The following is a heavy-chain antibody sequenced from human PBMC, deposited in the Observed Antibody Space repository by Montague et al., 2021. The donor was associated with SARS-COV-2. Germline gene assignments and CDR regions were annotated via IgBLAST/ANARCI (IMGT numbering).Heavy chain of an antibody. D-gene: IGHD5-12*01. J-gene: IGHJ4*02. V-gene: IGHV4-61*02. CDR3: ARAHSGSWAHLDN. Sequence: TLSLTCTASGGSISSGSYHSTWIPQPAATGLEWIGRIYTSETTDYRFSSKSRVTISVDTSKNQFSLKLTSVTAADTAVYYCARAHSGSWAHLDNWGQGSLVSVT. CDR2: IYTSETT. CDR1: GGSISSGSYH.